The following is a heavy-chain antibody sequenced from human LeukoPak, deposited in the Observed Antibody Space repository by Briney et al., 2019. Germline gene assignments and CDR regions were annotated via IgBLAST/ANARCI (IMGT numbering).Heavy chain of an antibody. CDR3: ARLLYGSGRGAFDI. J-gene: IGHJ3*02. Sequence: SGPTLVKPTQTLTLTCTFSGFPLSTSGVGVGWIRQPPGKALEWLALIYWDDDKRYSPSLESRLTITKDTSKNQVVLTMTNMDPVDTATYYCARLLYGSGRGAFDIWGQGTMVTVSS. D-gene: IGHD3-10*01. V-gene: IGHV2-5*02. CDR1: GFPLSTSGVG. CDR2: IYWDDDK.